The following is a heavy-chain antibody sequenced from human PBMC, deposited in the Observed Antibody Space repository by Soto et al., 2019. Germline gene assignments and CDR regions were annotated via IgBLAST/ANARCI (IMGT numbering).Heavy chain of an antibody. D-gene: IGHD3-22*01. CDR1: GFTVSSNY. CDR2: IYSGGST. CDR3: AREGYYDSSGYYPVRMSPEAYYYYGMDV. V-gene: IGHV3-53*01. J-gene: IGHJ6*02. Sequence: EVQLVESGGGLIQPGGSLRLSCVASGFTVSSNYMSWVRQAPGKGLEWVSVIYSGGSTYYADSVKGRFTISRDNSKNTLYLQMNSLRAEDTAVYYCAREGYYDSSGYYPVRMSPEAYYYYGMDVWGQGTTVTVSS.